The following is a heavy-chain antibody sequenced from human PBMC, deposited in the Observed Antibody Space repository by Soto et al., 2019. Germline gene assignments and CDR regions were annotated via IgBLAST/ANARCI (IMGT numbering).Heavy chain of an antibody. CDR2: ISYDGSMT. CDR1: GFTLSSYG. Sequence: VQLVESGGGVVQPGRSLRLSCAASGFTLSSYGMHWVRQAPGKGLEWVAVISYDGSMTYYADSVKGRFTISRDNSKNTLYLQMNSLRAEDTAVYYCAKPRGTTVTTDFDYWGQGTLVTVSS. J-gene: IGHJ4*02. CDR3: AKPRGTTVTTDFDY. D-gene: IGHD4-17*01. V-gene: IGHV3-30*18.